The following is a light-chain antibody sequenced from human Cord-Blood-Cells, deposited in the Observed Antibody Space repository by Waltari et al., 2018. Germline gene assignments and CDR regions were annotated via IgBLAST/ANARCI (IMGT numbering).Light chain of an antibody. J-gene: IGLJ3*02. V-gene: IGLV2-14*01. Sequence: QSALTQPASVSGSPGQSITISCTGTSSDVGGYNYVSWYQQHPGKAPKLLFYDVSKRPSGVSNRFSGSKSCNTASLPISGLQAEDEAEYYCSSYTSSSPSWVFGGGTKLTVL. CDR1: SSDVGGYNY. CDR2: DVS. CDR3: SSYTSSSPSWV.